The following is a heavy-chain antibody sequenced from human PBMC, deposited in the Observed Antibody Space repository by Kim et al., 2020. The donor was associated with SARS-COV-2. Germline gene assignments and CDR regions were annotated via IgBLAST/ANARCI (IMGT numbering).Heavy chain of an antibody. J-gene: IGHJ4*02. CDR2: LNQDGSAK. CDR1: GFTFSSYW. Sequence: GGSLRLSCAASGFTFSSYWMSWVRQAPGKGLEWVANLNQDGSAKFYVDPVKGRFTISRDNAKNSVFLEMNSLRAEDTAVYYCVRGIPSVWGQGTLATVSS. V-gene: IGHV3-7*03. D-gene: IGHD2-21*01. CDR3: VRGIPSV.